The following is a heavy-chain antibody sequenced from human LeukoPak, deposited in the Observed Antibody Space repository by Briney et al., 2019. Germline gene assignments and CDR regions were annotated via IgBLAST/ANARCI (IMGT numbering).Heavy chain of an antibody. CDR1: GFTFSSYA. CDR2: IWYDGSNK. V-gene: IGHV3-33*01. D-gene: IGHD6-13*01. J-gene: IGHJ3*02. Sequence: PGGSLRLSCAAYGFTFSSYAMHWVRQAPDKGLEWVAVIWYDGSNKYYADSVKGRFTISRDNSKNTLYLQMNSLRAEDTAVYYCARDRGAAGTGDDAFDIWGQGTKVTVSS. CDR3: ARDRGAAGTGDDAFDI.